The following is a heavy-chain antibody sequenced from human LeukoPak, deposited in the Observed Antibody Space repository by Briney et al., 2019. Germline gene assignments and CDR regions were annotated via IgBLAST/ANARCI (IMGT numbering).Heavy chain of an antibody. D-gene: IGHD6-13*01. CDR3: ARDQGRVSDSWFDP. V-gene: IGHV3-33*01. CDR1: GFTFSSYG. J-gene: IGHJ5*02. CDR2: IWYDGSNK. Sequence: GRSLRLSCAASGFTFSSYGMHWVRQAPGKGLEWVAVIWYDGSNKYYADSVKGRFTISRDNSKNTLYLQMNSLRAEDTAVYYCARDQGRVSDSWFDPWGQGTLVTVSS.